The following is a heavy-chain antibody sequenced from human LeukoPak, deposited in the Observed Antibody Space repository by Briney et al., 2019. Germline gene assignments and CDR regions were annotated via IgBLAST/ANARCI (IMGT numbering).Heavy chain of an antibody. CDR3: SRESYGYYPEFGFAG. CDR1: GFPFGDYA. CDR2: ITGKAHGGTT. J-gene: IGHJ6*02. V-gene: IGHV3-49*03. D-gene: IGHD5-24*01. Sequence: GGSLRLSCATSGFPFGDYAMTWIRQAPGKGLQWVGLITGKAHGGTTHYAASVQGRFTISRDDSKSVAYLQMSSLKTEDTGVYYCSRESYGYYPEFGFAGWGPGTTVTVTS.